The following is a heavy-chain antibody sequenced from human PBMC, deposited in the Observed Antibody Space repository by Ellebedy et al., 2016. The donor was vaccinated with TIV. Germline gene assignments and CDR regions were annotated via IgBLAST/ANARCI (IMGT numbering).Heavy chain of an antibody. J-gene: IGHJ6*02. V-gene: IGHV1-18*04. CDR1: SYTFTSYG. CDR3: ARGRWLQLLVYGMDV. CDR2: ISAYNGNT. Sequence: ASVKVSXKASSYTFTSYGISWVRQAPGQGLEWMGWISAYNGNTNYAQKLQGRVTMTTDTSTSTAYMELRSLRSEDTAVYYCARGRWLQLLVYGMDVWGQGTTVTVS. D-gene: IGHD5-24*01.